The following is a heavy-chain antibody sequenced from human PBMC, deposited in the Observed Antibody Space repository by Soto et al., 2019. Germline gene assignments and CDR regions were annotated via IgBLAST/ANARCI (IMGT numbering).Heavy chain of an antibody. CDR2: IYHSGST. V-gene: IGHV4-4*02. CDR1: GGSISTSNW. Sequence: PSESLSLTCSLSGGSISTSNWWSWVRQPPGKGLQCIGEIYHSGSTNYNPSLKSRVTIAVDKSKNQFSLKLSSVTAADTAVYYCARDSAVSADTAMINYYYYGMDVWGQGTTVTVS. D-gene: IGHD5-18*01. J-gene: IGHJ6*02. CDR3: ARDSAVSADTAMINYYYYGMDV.